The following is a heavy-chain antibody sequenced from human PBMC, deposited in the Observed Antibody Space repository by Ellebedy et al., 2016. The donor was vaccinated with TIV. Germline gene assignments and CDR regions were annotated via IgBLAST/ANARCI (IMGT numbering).Heavy chain of an antibody. CDR3: AKRSGSGSYTFWYFDL. CDR1: GGSVSGSY. CDR2: MSDSGTT. J-gene: IGHJ2*01. D-gene: IGHD3-10*01. Sequence: MPSETLSLTCTVSGGSVSGSYWNWIRQPPGKVLEWIGYMSDSGTTKYNPSLKSRVIMSADTSTNQFSVTVSSVTAADPALYYCAKRSGSGSYTFWYFDLWGRGTLVTVSS. V-gene: IGHV4-4*09.